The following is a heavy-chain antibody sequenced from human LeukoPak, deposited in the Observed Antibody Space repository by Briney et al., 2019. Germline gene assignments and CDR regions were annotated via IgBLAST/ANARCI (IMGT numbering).Heavy chain of an antibody. CDR1: GFTFSSYG. CDR3: ARDLYSSGWYGGGY. V-gene: IGHV3-33*01. D-gene: IGHD6-19*01. CDR2: IWYDGSNK. Sequence: GGSLRLSCAASGFTFSSYGMHWVGQAPGKALEWVAVIWYDGSNKYYADSVKGRFTISRDNSKNTLYLQMNSLRAEDTAVYYCARDLYSSGWYGGGYWGQGTLVTVSS. J-gene: IGHJ4*02.